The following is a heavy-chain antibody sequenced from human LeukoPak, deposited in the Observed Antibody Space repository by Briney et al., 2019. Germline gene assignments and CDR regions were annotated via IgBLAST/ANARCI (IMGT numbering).Heavy chain of an antibody. J-gene: IGHJ4*02. V-gene: IGHV4-34*01. Sequence: SETLSLTCAVYGGSFSGYYWSWIRQPPGKGLEWIGEINHSGSTNYNPSLKSRVTISADTSKNQFSLKLSSVTAADTAVYYCVRGRLVGSQPFDYWGQGTLVTVSS. CDR3: VRGRLVGSQPFDY. CDR1: GGSFSGYY. CDR2: INHSGST. D-gene: IGHD6-6*01.